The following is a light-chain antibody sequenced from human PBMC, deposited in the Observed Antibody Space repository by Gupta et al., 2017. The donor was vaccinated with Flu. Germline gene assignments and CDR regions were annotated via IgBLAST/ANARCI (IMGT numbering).Light chain of an antibody. CDR2: VDN. V-gene: IGLV6-57*01. Sequence: FLLTQPPSVSESTGKKVTISCTRTGGRIATTYVQWYQKRPGTSPTPVIYVDNRSLSGVPDRFSGSIDSSSNSASLTSSGLKTEDEADYYCQSYDSIIRDLLFGGGTKLTVL. CDR3: QSYDSIIRDLL. CDR1: GGRIATTY. J-gene: IGLJ2*01.